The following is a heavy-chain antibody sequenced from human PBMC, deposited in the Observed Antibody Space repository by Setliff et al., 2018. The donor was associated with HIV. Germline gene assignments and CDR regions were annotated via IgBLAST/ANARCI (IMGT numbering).Heavy chain of an antibody. V-gene: IGHV1-69*13. Sequence: SVKVSCKASGGTLSIYTINWVRQAPGQGLEWMGGIIPIFGTPNFAPKFQGRVTITADESTKPAYMELSSLRSEDTAVYYCATPLDATMGRDYWGQGTLVTVSS. CDR2: IIPIFGTP. J-gene: IGHJ4*02. CDR1: GGTLSIYT. CDR3: ATPLDATMGRDY. D-gene: IGHD5-18*01.